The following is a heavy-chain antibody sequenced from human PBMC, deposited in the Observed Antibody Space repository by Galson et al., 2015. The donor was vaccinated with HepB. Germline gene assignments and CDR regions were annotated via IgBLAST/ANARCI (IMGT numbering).Heavy chain of an antibody. Sequence: SVKVSCKASGYTFRNYGFSWVRQAPGQGLEWMGWISAYNGNANYAQKLQGRVIMTTDTSTSTVYMELRSLRSDDTAVYYCATGGDNGNLNYARFGAIWGQGTLVTVSS. CDR2: ISAYNGNA. D-gene: IGHD1-7*01. J-gene: IGHJ4*02. CDR3: ATGGDNGNLNYARFGAI. CDR1: GYTFRNYG. V-gene: IGHV1-18*04.